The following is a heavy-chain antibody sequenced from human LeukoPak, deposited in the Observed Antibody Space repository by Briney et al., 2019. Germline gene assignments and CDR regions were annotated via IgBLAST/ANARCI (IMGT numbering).Heavy chain of an antibody. CDR3: ARTTLGYCSSTSCSTDY. CDR1: GGSFSGYY. D-gene: IGHD2-2*02. J-gene: IGHJ4*02. CDR2: INHSGST. Sequence: TPSETLSLTCAVYGGSFSGYYWSWLRQPPGKGLEWIGEINHSGSTNYNPSLKSRVTISVDTSKNQFSLKLSSVTAADTAVYYCARTTLGYCSSTSCSTDYWGQGTLVTVSS. V-gene: IGHV4-34*01.